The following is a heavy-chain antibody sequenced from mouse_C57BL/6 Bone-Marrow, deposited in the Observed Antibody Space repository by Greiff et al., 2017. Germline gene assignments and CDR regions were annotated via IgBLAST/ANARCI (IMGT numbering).Heavy chain of an antibody. Sequence: QVQLQQSGAELVKPGASVKISCKASGYAFSSYWMNWVKQRPGQGLEWIGQIYPGDGDTNYNGKFKGKATLTADKSSSTAYMQLSSLTSEDSAVYFCARRVYDGYDPAWFAYWGQGTLVTVSA. V-gene: IGHV1-80*01. CDR2: IYPGDGDT. CDR1: GYAFSSYW. CDR3: ARRVYDGYDPAWFAY. D-gene: IGHD2-3*01. J-gene: IGHJ3*01.